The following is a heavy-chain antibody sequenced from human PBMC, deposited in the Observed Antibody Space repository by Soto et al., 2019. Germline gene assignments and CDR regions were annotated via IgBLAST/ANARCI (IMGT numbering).Heavy chain of an antibody. V-gene: IGHV1-3*01. CDR1: GYTFRSYA. Sequence: QVLLEQSGAEVRKPGASVNVSCKTSGYTFRSYAMHWVRQAPGQRLEWMGWINPGTGQKKYSPKMQGRVTLTSDASAHTAYMELSRLTSEDTAVYYCARADGYNFDTWFDPWGQGTLVTVSS. CDR3: ARADGYNFDTWFDP. D-gene: IGHD1-1*01. CDR2: INPGTGQK. J-gene: IGHJ5*02.